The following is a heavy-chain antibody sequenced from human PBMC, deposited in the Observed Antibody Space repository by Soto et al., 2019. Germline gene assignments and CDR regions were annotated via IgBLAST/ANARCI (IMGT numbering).Heavy chain of an antibody. Sequence: ASVKVSCKASGYTFTSYAMHWVRQAPGQRLEWMGWINAGNGNTKYSQKFQGRVTITRDTSASTAYMELSSLRSEDTAVYYCAKERGYSYGYDYWGQGTLVTVSS. V-gene: IGHV1-3*01. J-gene: IGHJ4*02. CDR3: AKERGYSYGYDY. CDR1: GYTFTSYA. CDR2: INAGNGNT. D-gene: IGHD5-18*01.